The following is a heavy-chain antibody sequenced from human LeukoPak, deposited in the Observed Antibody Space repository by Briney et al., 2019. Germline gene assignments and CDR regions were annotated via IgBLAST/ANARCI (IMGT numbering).Heavy chain of an antibody. CDR1: GYTFTSYA. CDR3: ARASLVVVAGWFDP. Sequence: GASVTVSCKASGYTFTSYAMNWVRQAPGQGLEWMGWINTNTGNPTYAQGFTGRFVFSLDTSVSTAYLQISSLKAEDTAVYYCARASLVVVAGWFDPWGQGTLVTVSS. CDR2: INTNTGNP. V-gene: IGHV7-4-1*02. D-gene: IGHD2-15*01. J-gene: IGHJ5*02.